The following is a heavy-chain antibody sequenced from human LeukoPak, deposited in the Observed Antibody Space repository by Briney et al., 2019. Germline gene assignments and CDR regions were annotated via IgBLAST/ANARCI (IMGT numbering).Heavy chain of an antibody. D-gene: IGHD1-26*01. CDR1: GFTFSTYW. Sequence: GRSPRLSCAASGFTFSTYWMHWVRQAPGKGLVWVSRISVDGSTTNYADSVKGRFSISRDNAKNRLYLQMNSLRAEDTAVYYCGRELPFDYWGQGTLVTVSS. CDR2: ISVDGSTT. J-gene: IGHJ4*02. V-gene: IGHV3-74*01. CDR3: GRELPFDY.